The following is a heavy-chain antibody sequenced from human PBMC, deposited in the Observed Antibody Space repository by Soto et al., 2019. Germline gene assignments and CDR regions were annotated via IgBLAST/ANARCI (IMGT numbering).Heavy chain of an antibody. J-gene: IGHJ5*02. Sequence: SESLCLTCTVSGGSIMSYYWSWIRQPPGKGLEWIAYIYYSGSTNYNPSLKSRVTISVDTSKKQFSLKLSSVTAADTAVYYCARVLVGRGAWFDPWGEGTLVTVSS. V-gene: IGHV4-59*01. CDR2: IYYSGST. D-gene: IGHD1-26*01. CDR1: GGSIMSYY. CDR3: ARVLVGRGAWFDP.